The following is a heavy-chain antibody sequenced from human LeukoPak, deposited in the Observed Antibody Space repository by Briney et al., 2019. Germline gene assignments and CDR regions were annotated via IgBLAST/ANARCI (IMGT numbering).Heavy chain of an antibody. V-gene: IGHV3-23*01. CDR2: IGASGDST. D-gene: IGHD3-16*02. CDR3: GHTYRQFRGSYGMDV. Sequence: GGSLRLSCAASGFTFSSYVMSWVRQAPGKGLEWVSAIGASGDSTYYTDPVKGRFTISRDNSKNTLYLQMNSLRAQHTAVYYCGHTYRQFRGSYGMDVWGQGTTVTVSS. J-gene: IGHJ6*02. CDR1: GFTFSSYV.